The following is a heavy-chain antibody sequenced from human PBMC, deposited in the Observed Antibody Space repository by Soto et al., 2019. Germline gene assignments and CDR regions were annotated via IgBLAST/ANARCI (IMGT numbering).Heavy chain of an antibody. CDR2: ISGYNGNT. J-gene: IGHJ5*02. CDR1: GYTFTSYG. D-gene: IGHD1-7*01. V-gene: IGHV1-18*01. Sequence: QVQLVQSGAEVKKPGASVKVSCKASGYTFTSYGISWVRQAPGQGLEWMGRISGYNGNTNYAQKLQGRVTMTTDTSTSTAYMELRSLRSDDTAVHYCARDRGYNWNYGWFDPWGQGTLVTVSS. CDR3: ARDRGYNWNYGWFDP.